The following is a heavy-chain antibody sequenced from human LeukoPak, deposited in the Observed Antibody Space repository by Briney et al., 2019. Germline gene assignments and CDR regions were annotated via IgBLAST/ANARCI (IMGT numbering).Heavy chain of an antibody. D-gene: IGHD3-22*01. J-gene: IGHJ4*02. Sequence: GGSLRLSCAASGFTFSSYAMHWVRQAPGKGLEWVAVISYDGSNKYYADSVKGRFTISRDNSKNTLYLQMNSLRAEDTAVYYCAREGKPRDPVYCYDSSGYYYFDYWGQGTLVTVSS. CDR1: GFTFSSYA. CDR3: AREGKPRDPVYCYDSSGYYYFDY. CDR2: ISYDGSNK. V-gene: IGHV3-30*04.